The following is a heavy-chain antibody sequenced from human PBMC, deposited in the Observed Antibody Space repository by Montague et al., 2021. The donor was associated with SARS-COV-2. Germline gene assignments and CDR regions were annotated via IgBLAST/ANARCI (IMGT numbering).Heavy chain of an antibody. CDR1: GGSVSSSPYY. V-gene: IGHV4-39*01. J-gene: IGHJ6*03. D-gene: IGHD3-10*01. Sequence: SETLSLTCTVFGGSVSSSPYYWGWIRQPPGRGLEWVGSISYSGRTYFSPSLKSRLTISVDSSENQFSLRLSSVTAADTAVYYCASSYYYGSGTYVYNYYVDVWGKGTTVTVSS. CDR2: ISYSGRT. CDR3: ASSYYYGSGTYVYNYYVDV.